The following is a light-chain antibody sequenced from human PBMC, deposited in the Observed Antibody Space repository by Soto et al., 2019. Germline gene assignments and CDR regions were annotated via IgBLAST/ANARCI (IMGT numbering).Light chain of an antibody. J-gene: IGLJ1*01. V-gene: IGLV1-40*01. Sequence: QSGLTQPPSVSGAPGQRVTISCTGSSSNIGAGYDVHWYQQLPGTAPKLLIYGNSNRPSGVPDRFSGSKSGTSASLAITGLQAEDEADYYGQSYDSSLSGSVFGTGTKVTVL. CDR3: QSYDSSLSGSV. CDR1: SSNIGAGYD. CDR2: GNS.